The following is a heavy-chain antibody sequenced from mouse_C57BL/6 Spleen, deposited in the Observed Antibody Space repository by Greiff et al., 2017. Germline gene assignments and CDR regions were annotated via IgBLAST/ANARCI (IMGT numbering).Heavy chain of an antibody. D-gene: IGHD1-1*01. Sequence: QVQLQQSGAELVKPGASVKLSCKASGYTFTEYTIHWVKQRSGQGLEWIGWFYPGSGSIKYNEKFKDKANLTANKSSNTVYMELSRMTSQDSAVFVCSSHKGDYGSRFAYWGQGTLVTVSA. CDR1: GYTFTEYT. V-gene: IGHV1-62-2*01. CDR2: FYPGSGSI. J-gene: IGHJ3*01. CDR3: SSHKGDYGSRFAY.